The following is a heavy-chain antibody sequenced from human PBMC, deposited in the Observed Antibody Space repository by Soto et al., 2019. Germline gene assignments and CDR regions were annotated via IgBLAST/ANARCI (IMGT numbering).Heavy chain of an antibody. CDR1: GYTFTSYG. V-gene: IGHV1-18*04. J-gene: IGHJ4*02. CDR3: ASTPSSGWSLTWLDY. D-gene: IGHD6-19*01. CDR2: ISAYNGNT. Sequence: ASVKVSCKASGYTFTSYGISWVRQAPGQGLEWMGWISAYNGNTNYAQKLQGRVTMTTDTSTSTAYMELRSLRSDDTAVYYCASTPSSGWSLTWLDYWGQGTLVTVSS.